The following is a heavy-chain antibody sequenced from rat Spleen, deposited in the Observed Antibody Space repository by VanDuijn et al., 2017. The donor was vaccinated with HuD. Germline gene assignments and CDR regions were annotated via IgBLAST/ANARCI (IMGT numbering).Heavy chain of an antibody. CDR3: ARDPGLLRTIWGYCDY. Sequence: QVQLKESGPGLVKPSQSLSLTCTVSGFSLTSYHVSWVRQPPGKGLEWMGVIWGDGSTAYNSALKSRLSISKDTSKSQVLLKMNSLQTEDTATYYCARDPGLLRTIWGYCDYWGQGTLVTVSS. V-gene: IGHV2-32*01. CDR2: IWGDGST. J-gene: IGHJ3*01. CDR1: GFSLTSYH. D-gene: IGHD1-6*01.